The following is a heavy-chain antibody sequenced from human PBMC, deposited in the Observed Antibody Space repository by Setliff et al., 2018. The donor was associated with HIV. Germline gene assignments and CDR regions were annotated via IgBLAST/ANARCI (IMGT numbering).Heavy chain of an antibody. J-gene: IGHJ3*02. V-gene: IGHV1-2*02. CDR1: GYTFTSYF. CDR2: IDPNGGAT. D-gene: IGHD6-19*01. Sequence: GASVKVSCKAFGYTFTSYFLRWVRQAPGQGLEWLGIIDPNGGATNNAQKFQGRVTMTRDTSISTAYMELSRLRSEDTAVYYCARDEQWLVRVGAFDIWGQGTMVTVS. CDR3: ARDEQWLVRVGAFDI.